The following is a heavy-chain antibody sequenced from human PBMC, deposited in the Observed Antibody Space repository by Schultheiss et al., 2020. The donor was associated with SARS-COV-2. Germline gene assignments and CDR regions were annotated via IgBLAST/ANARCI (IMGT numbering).Heavy chain of an antibody. D-gene: IGHD3-3*01. CDR2: IIPIFGTA. J-gene: IGHJ6*02. V-gene: IGHV1-69*06. CDR3: ARASLTNTIFGVADYGMDV. Sequence: SVKVSCKASGGTFSSYAISWVRQAPGQGLEWMGGIIPIFGTANYAQKFQGRVTITADKSTSTAYMELSSLRSEDTAVYYCARASLTNTIFGVADYGMDVWGQGTTVTVSS. CDR1: GGTFSSYA.